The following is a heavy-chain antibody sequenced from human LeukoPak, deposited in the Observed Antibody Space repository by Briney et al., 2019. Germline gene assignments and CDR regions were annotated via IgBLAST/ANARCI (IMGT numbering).Heavy chain of an antibody. CDR2: IRNKASGGTT. CDR3: ARAPRRFRGIIITPLYYFDY. CDR1: GFTFGDYS. Sequence: GGSLRLSCTASGFTFGDYSMTWFRQAPGKGLEWVSFIRNKASGGTTEHAASVRGRFTTSRDDSKSIAYLQMNSLRAEDTAVYYCARAPRRFRGIIITPLYYFDYWGQGTLVTVSS. D-gene: IGHD3-10*01. V-gene: IGHV3-49*03. J-gene: IGHJ4*02.